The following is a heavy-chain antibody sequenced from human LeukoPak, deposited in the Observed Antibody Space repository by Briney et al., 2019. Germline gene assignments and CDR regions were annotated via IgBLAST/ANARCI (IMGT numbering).Heavy chain of an antibody. CDR1: GYTFTSYG. V-gene: IGHV1-69*05. CDR3: ARGYDILTGSGLFDY. Sequence: ASVKVSCKASGYTFTSYGISWVRQAPGQGLEWMGGIIPIFGTANYAQKFQGRVTITTDESTSTAYMEQSSLRSEDTAVYYCARGYDILTGSGLFDYWGQGTLVTVSS. CDR2: IIPIFGTA. J-gene: IGHJ4*02. D-gene: IGHD3-9*01.